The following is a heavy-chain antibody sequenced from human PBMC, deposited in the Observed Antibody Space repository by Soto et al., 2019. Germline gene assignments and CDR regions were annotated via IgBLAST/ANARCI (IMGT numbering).Heavy chain of an antibody. CDR1: VGSVTGGSHY. V-gene: IGHV4-61*01. CDR3: ARDRSSGWTWFDY. D-gene: IGHD6-19*01. Sequence: SETLSLTCTVSVGSVTGGSHYWSWIRQPPGKGLEFIGYISFFGSTKYNPSLKSRVTISVDTSKNQFSLELTSLTAADTAVYYCARDRSSGWTWFDYWGQGTLVTVSS. J-gene: IGHJ4*02. CDR2: ISFFGST.